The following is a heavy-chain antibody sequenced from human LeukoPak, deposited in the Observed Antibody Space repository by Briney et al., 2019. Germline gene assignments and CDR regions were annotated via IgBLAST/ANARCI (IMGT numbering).Heavy chain of an antibody. CDR2: INSDGSST. Sequence: GGSLRLSCVASGFTFSSYWMHWVRQAPGKGLVWVSRINSDGSSTSYADSVKGRFTISRDNAKNTLYLQMNRLRAEDTAIYYCARAYSSAWYVPGDYWGQGTLVTVSS. D-gene: IGHD6-19*01. CDR3: ARAYSSAWYVPGDY. CDR1: GFTFSSYW. V-gene: IGHV3-74*01. J-gene: IGHJ4*02.